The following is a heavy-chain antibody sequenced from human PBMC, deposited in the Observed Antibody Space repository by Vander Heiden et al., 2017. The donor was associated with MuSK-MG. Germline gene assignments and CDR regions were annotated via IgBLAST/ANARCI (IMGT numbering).Heavy chain of an antibody. CDR2: IIPILGIT. V-gene: IGHV1-69*04. J-gene: IGHJ4*02. Sequence: VQLAQSGSEVKKPGSSMKVSCKTSGDTFNNYSINWVRQAPGQGLESMGRIIPILGITNYAQKFQGRVTITADKSTSTAYMELSSLRSEDTAVYYCVGGDYFDFWGQGTLVTVSS. CDR3: VGGDYFDF. CDR1: GDTFNNYS. D-gene: IGHD3-16*01.